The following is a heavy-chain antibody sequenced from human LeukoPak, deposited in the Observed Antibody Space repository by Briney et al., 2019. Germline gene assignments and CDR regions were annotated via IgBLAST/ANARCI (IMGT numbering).Heavy chain of an antibody. CDR3: ASRRPKGDYYYYMDV. CDR2: IYSGGST. CDR1: GFTVSSNY. V-gene: IGHV3-53*01. Sequence: PGGSLRLSCAASGFTVSSNYMSWVRQAPGKGLEWVSVIYSGGSTYYADSVKGRFTISRDNSKNTLYLQMNSLRAEDTAVYYCASRRPKGDYYYYMDVWGKGTTVTISS. J-gene: IGHJ6*03.